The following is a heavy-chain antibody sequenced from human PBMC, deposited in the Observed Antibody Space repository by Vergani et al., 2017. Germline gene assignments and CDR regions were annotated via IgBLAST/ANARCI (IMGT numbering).Heavy chain of an antibody. V-gene: IGHV3-23*01. CDR1: GFTFSSYA. CDR2: ISGSGGST. Sequence: EVQLLESGGGLVQPGGSLRLSCAASGFTFSSYAMSWVRQAPGKGLEWVSAISGSGGSTYYADSVKGRFTISRDNSKNTLELQMNSLRAEDTAVYYCAKLDSSGLKAEYFQHWGQGTLVTVSS. J-gene: IGHJ1*01. CDR3: AKLDSSGLKAEYFQH. D-gene: IGHD3-22*01.